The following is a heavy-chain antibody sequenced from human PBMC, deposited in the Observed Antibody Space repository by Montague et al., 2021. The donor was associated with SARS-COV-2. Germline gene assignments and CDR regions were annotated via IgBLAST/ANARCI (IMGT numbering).Heavy chain of an antibody. D-gene: IGHD5-18*01. J-gene: IGHJ2*01. Sequence: SLRLSCAASGFDFTSSEINWVRQAPGKGLEWVSYISTSGTLPSYMDSVKGRFTISRDNAKKSLYLQMDSPRAEDTAVYFCAREAVGYSHGYPYWYFDLWGRGTLVTVSS. CDR3: AREAVGYSHGYPYWYFDL. CDR2: ISTSGTLP. V-gene: IGHV3-48*03. CDR1: GFDFTSSE.